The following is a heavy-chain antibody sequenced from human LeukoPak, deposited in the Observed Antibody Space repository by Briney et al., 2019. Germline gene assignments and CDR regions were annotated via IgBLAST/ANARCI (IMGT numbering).Heavy chain of an antibody. CDR1: GFTFSIYA. CDR3: AKGLGTISLVTPLGY. D-gene: IGHD4-23*01. CDR2: ISANAGGT. Sequence: GGSMRLSCAASGFTFSIYAMNRVRQAPGKGLEWVSVISANAGGTYYADSVKGRFAISRDNSKNTLYLQMDSLRAEDTAVYYCAKGLGTISLVTPLGYWGQGTLVTVSS. J-gene: IGHJ4*02. V-gene: IGHV3-23*01.